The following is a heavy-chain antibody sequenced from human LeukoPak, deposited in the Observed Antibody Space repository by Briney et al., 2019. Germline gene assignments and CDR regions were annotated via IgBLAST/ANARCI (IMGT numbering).Heavy chain of an antibody. J-gene: IGHJ4*02. D-gene: IGHD2-2*01. V-gene: IGHV3-11*04. CDR3: ATESDIVVVPAAI. CDR2: ISSSGSTI. CDR1: GFTFSDYY. Sequence: GGSLRLSCAASGFTFSDYYMSWIRQAPGKGLEWVSYISSSGSTIYYADSVKGRFTISRDNAKNSLYLQMNSLRAEDMAVYYCATESDIVVVPAAIWGQGTLVTVSS.